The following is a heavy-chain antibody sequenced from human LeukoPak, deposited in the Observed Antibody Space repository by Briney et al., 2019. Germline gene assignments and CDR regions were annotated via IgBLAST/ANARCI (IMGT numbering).Heavy chain of an antibody. Sequence: PGGSLRLSCAASGLTFSSYAMSWVRQAPGKGLEWVSAISGSGGSTYYADSVKGRFTISRDNSKNTLYLQMNSLRAEDTAVYYCASRIDVWGSYRYFDYWGQGTLVTVSS. CDR3: ASRIDVWGSYRYFDY. J-gene: IGHJ4*02. CDR1: GLTFSSYA. CDR2: ISGSGGST. V-gene: IGHV3-23*01. D-gene: IGHD3-16*02.